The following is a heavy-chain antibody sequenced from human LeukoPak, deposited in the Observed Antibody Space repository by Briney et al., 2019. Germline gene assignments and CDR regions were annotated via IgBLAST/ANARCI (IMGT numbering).Heavy chain of an antibody. CDR1: GYTLTELS. J-gene: IGHJ4*02. D-gene: IGHD3-3*01. CDR2: FDPEDGET. CDR3: ATGHYYDFWSGS. V-gene: IGHV1-24*01. Sequence: ASVKVSCKVSGYTLTELSMHWVRQGPGKGLEWMGGFDPEDGETIYAQKFQGRVTMTEDTSTDTAYMELSSLRSEDTAVYYCATGHYYDFWSGSWGQGTLVTVSS.